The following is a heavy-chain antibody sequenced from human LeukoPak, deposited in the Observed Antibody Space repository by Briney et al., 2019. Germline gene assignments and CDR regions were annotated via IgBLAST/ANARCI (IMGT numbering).Heavy chain of an antibody. J-gene: IGHJ6*02. CDR2: IRATSGIT. V-gene: IGHV3-23*01. CDR1: GFIFTDYA. D-gene: IGHD3-3*01. CDR3: ARDSDFYDSLTFYGMDV. Sequence: GGSLRLSCAASGFIFTDYAMSGVRQAPGKGLEWVSDIRATSGITYYADSVKGRFTISRDNSKKMLYLQMNSLRADDTALYYCARDSDFYDSLTFYGMDVWGQGTTVIVSS.